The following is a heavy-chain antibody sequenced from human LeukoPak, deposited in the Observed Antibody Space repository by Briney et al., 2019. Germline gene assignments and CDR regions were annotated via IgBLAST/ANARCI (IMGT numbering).Heavy chain of an antibody. CDR1: GFTFSSYG. J-gene: IGHJ4*02. Sequence: GGSQRLSCAASGFTFSSYGMHWVRQAPGKGLEWVAVISYDGSNKYYADSVKGRFTISRDNSKNTLYLQMNSLRAEDTAVYYCAKPLPYSSGWYEFDYWGQGTLVTVSS. CDR2: ISYDGSNK. CDR3: AKPLPYSSGWYEFDY. D-gene: IGHD6-19*01. V-gene: IGHV3-30*18.